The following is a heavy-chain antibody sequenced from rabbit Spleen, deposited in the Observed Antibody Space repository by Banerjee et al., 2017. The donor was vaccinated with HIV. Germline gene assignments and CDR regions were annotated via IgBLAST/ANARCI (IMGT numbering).Heavy chain of an antibody. Sequence: QSLEESGGDLVKPGASLTLTCIASGVSFSGDSYMCWVRQAPGKGLEWIACIDIGSSGFTYFATWAKGRFTISKTSSTVDLEMTSLTVADTATYFCARDSGSSFSSYGMDLWGPGTLVTV. CDR2: IDIGSSGFT. J-gene: IGHJ6*01. CDR1: GVSFSGDSY. CDR3: ARDSGSSFSSYGMDL. V-gene: IGHV1S40*01. D-gene: IGHD8-1*01.